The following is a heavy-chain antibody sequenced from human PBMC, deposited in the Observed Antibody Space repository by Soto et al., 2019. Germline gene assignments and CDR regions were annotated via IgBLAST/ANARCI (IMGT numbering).Heavy chain of an antibody. CDR1: GFTFCSYA. V-gene: IGHV3-30-3*01. CDR3: ARENYGAQDY. J-gene: IGHJ4*02. Sequence: PGGSLRPSCAASGFTFCSYAMHWVRHAPGKGLKWVAVISYDGSNKYYADSVKGRFTISRDNSKNTLYLQMNSLRAEDTAVYYCARENYGAQDYWGQGTLVTVSS. D-gene: IGHD4-17*01. CDR2: ISYDGSNK.